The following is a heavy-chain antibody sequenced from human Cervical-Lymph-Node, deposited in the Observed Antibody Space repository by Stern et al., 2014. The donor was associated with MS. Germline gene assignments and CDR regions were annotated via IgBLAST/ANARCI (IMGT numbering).Heavy chain of an antibody. D-gene: IGHD4-23*01. CDR2: INTNTGNP. CDR3: ATWGAGNSPPLFY. Sequence: VQLVESGSELRKPGASVKVSCKASGYNVTTYAMNWVRQAPGQGLEWMGWINTNTGNPTFAQGFTGRFVFSLDTSINTAYLQITSLKAEDSAVYYCATWGAGNSPPLFYWGQGTLVTVSS. V-gene: IGHV7-4-1*02. CDR1: GYNVTTYA. J-gene: IGHJ4*02.